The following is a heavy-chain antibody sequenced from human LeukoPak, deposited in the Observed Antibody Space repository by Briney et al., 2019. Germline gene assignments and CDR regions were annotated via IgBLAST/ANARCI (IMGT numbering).Heavy chain of an antibody. Sequence: SETLSLTCAVYGGSFSGYYWSWIRQPPGKGLGWIGEINHSGSTNYNPSLKSRVTISVDTSKNQFSLKLSSVTAADTAVYYCARPAGGAFDIWGQGTMVTVSS. J-gene: IGHJ3*02. CDR1: GGSFSGYY. CDR3: ARPAGGAFDI. V-gene: IGHV4-34*01. CDR2: INHSGST. D-gene: IGHD3-10*01.